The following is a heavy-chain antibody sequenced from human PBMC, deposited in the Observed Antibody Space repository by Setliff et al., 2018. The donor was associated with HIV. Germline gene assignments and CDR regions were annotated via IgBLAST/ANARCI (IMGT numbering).Heavy chain of an antibody. CDR3: ARDPGYKSSWYGAFDI. Sequence: GVSVKVSCKASGDAFTDYYIHWVRQAPGQGLEWMGWINPNSGGTNYAQKFQGRVTMTRDTSISTAFMDLSRLRSDDTAVYYCARDPGYKSSWYGAFDIWGQGTMVTVSS. CDR2: INPNSGGT. J-gene: IGHJ3*02. D-gene: IGHD6-13*01. CDR1: GDAFTDYY. V-gene: IGHV1-2*02.